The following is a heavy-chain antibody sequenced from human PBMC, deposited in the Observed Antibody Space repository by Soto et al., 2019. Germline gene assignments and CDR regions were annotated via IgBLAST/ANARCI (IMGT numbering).Heavy chain of an antibody. D-gene: IGHD6-13*01. V-gene: IGHV5-51*01. CDR3: ASHRLTLYSSSWHHPGDGMDV. CDR1: GYSFTRSW. Sequence: GESLKISCKGSGYSFTRSWIGWVRQMPGKGMEWMGIIYPGDSDTRYSPSFQDEVTISADKSISTAYLKWSSLKASDTAMYYCASHRLTLYSSSWHHPGDGMDVWGQGTTVTVSS. CDR2: IYPGDSDT. J-gene: IGHJ6*02.